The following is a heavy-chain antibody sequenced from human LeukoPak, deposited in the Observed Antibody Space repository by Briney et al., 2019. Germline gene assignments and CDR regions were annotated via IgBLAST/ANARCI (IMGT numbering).Heavy chain of an antibody. Sequence: ASVKVSCKASGYTFTRYGITWVRQAPGQGLEWMGWISTYDGGTYYAQKFQGRVTITRDTSASTAYMELSSLRSEDTAVYYCARDRPYCSSTSCYLNWFDPWGQGTLVTVSS. CDR1: GYTFTRYG. CDR3: ARDRPYCSSTSCYLNWFDP. J-gene: IGHJ5*02. D-gene: IGHD2-2*01. CDR2: ISTYDGGT. V-gene: IGHV1-18*04.